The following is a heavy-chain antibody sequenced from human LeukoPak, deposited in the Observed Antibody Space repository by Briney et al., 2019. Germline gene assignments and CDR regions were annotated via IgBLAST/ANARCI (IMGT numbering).Heavy chain of an antibody. D-gene: IGHD2-15*01. V-gene: IGHV1-2*02. CDR3: APRGRIARLHFDV. Sequence: ASVKVSRKASGYTFTGYYIHWVRQAAGQGLGWKGWIHVEDADTKHAQNFQGRVTMTRGTSVHTAYMEVVRLKSDEPAVYFRAPRGRIARLHFDVWAQGTLVTV. CDR2: IHVEDADT. J-gene: IGHJ4*02. CDR1: GYTFTGYY.